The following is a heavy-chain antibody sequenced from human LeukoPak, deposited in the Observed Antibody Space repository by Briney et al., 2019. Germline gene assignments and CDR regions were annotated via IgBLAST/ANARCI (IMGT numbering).Heavy chain of an antibody. Sequence: GESLKISCKGSGYSFTSYWIGWVRQMPGKGLEWMGIIYPGDSDTRYSPPFQGQVTISADKSISTAYLQWSSLKASDTAMYYCARRDETLGYCSSTRCYSQAVDYWGQGTLVTVSS. CDR2: IYPGDSDT. CDR1: GYSFTSYW. D-gene: IGHD2-2*01. J-gene: IGHJ4*02. V-gene: IGHV5-51*01. CDR3: ARRDETLGYCSSTRCYSQAVDY.